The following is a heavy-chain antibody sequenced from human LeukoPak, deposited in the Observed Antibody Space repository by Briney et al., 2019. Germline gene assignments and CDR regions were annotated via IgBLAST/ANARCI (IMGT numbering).Heavy chain of an antibody. CDR2: IYHSGST. Sequence: PSETLSLTCAVSGVSISSGGYSWSWIRQPPAKGLEWIGYIYHSGSTYYNPSLKSRVTISVDRSKNQFSLKLSSVTAADTAVYYCARGVLSRAGSFDYWGQGTLVTVSS. CDR1: GVSISSGGYS. J-gene: IGHJ4*02. CDR3: ARGVLSRAGSFDY. V-gene: IGHV4-30-2*01. D-gene: IGHD6-19*01.